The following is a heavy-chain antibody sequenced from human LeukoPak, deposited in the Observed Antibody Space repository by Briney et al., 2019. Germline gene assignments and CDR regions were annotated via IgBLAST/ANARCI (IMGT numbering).Heavy chain of an antibody. CDR2: IIPIFGTA. CDR1: GGTFSSYA. CDR3: ARSKADYSGYDYSDY. V-gene: IGHV1-69*06. Sequence: SVKVSCKASGGTFSSYAISWVRQAPGQGLEWMGGIIPIFGTANYAQKFQGRVTITADKSTSTAYMELSSLRSEDTAVYYCARSKADYSGYDYSDYWGQGTLVTVSS. J-gene: IGHJ4*02. D-gene: IGHD5-12*01.